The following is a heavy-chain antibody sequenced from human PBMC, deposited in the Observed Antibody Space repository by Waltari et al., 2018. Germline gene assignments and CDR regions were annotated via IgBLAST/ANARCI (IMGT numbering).Heavy chain of an antibody. CDR2: IYYSGST. D-gene: IGHD6-6*01. Sequence: QVQLQESGPGLVKPSATLSLTCTVSGGSISSYYWSWIRQPPGKGLEWIGYIYYSGSTNYNPSLKSRVTISVDTSKNQFSLKLSSVTAADTAVYYCARGGSSSSTGAFDIWGQGTMVTVSS. V-gene: IGHV4-59*01. CDR1: GGSISSYY. J-gene: IGHJ3*02. CDR3: ARGGSSSSTGAFDI.